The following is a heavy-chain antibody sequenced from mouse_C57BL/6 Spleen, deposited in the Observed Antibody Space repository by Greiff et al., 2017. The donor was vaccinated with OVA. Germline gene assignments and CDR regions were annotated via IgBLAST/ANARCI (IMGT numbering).Heavy chain of an antibody. Sequence: QVQLQQSGPELVKPGASVTISCKASGYAFSSSWMNWVKQRPGKGLEWIGRIYPGDGDTNYNGKFKGKATLTADKSSSTAYMQLSSLTSEDSAVYFCAREGTTVVSMDYWGQGTSVTVSS. J-gene: IGHJ4*01. CDR1: GYAFSSSW. V-gene: IGHV1-82*01. CDR3: AREGTTVVSMDY. CDR2: IYPGDGDT. D-gene: IGHD1-1*01.